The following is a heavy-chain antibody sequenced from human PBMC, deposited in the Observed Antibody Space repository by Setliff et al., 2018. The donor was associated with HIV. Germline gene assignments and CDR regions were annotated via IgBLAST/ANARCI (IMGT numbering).Heavy chain of an antibody. Sequence: SETLSLTCAVSGYSIRDNFFWGWVRQPPGKGLEWIGEVNHSGSTGYNPSLKSRVTISVDTSKNQFSLKLSSVTAADTAVYYCARDRLTYYFDYWGQGILVTVSS. CDR2: VNHSGST. CDR3: ARDRLTYYFDY. CDR1: GYSIRDNFF. D-gene: IGHD3-22*01. V-gene: IGHV4-38-2*02. J-gene: IGHJ4*02.